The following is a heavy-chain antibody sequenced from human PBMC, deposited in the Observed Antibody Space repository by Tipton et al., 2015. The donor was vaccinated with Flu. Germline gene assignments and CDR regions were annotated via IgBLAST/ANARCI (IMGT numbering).Heavy chain of an antibody. Sequence: TLSLTCAVSGYSISSGYYWGWIRQPPGKGLEWIGSIYHSGSTYYNPSLKSRVTISVDTSKNQFSLKLSSVTAADTAVYYCARIFRELLHAFDIWGQGTMVTVSS. D-gene: IGHD1-26*01. V-gene: IGHV4-38-2*01. CDR1: GYSISSGYY. J-gene: IGHJ3*02. CDR2: IYHSGST. CDR3: ARIFRELLHAFDI.